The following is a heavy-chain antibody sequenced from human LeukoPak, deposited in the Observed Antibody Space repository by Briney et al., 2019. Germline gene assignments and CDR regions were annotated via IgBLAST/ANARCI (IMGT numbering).Heavy chain of an antibody. CDR2: IYSSGGT. V-gene: IGHV4-31*03. CDR1: GDSISSGGYC. CDR3: ASSEAPITPPPYGMGV. J-gene: IGHJ6*02. D-gene: IGHD5-12*01. Sequence: SETLSLTCTVSGDSISSGGYCWNWFRQHPGKGLEWIGYIYSSGGTFYNPSLKSRVTISVDTSWNQFSLRPGSVTAADTALYYCASSEAPITPPPYGMGVWGQGTKVTVSS.